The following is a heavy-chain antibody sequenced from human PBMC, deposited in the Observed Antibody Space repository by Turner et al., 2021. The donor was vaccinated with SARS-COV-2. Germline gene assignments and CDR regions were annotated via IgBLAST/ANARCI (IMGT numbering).Heavy chain of an antibody. CDR3: ARLMGTAMDYYGMDV. CDR2: IYYSGIT. D-gene: IGHD5-18*01. J-gene: IGHJ6*02. Sequence: QLQLQESGPGLVKPSETLSLTCTVSGGSISSSTYYWGWIRQPPGKGLEWSGNIYYSGITYYNPSLKSRVTISEDTSKNQFSLKLSSVTAADTAVYYCARLMGTAMDYYGMDVWGQGTTVTVSS. CDR1: GGSISSSTYY. V-gene: IGHV4-39*01.